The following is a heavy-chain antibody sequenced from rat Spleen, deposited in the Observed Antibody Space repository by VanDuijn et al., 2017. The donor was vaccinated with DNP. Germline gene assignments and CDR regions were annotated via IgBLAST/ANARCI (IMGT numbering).Heavy chain of an antibody. V-gene: IGHV5S10*01. Sequence: EVQLVESGGGLVQPGRSMKLSCVASGFTFSKYYMAWVRQAPTKGLEWVATIIYDGSRTYYRDSVKGRFTISRDDAKSTLYLQMDSLRSEDTATYYCATSLTGRAWGQGVMVTVSS. CDR2: IIYDGSRT. J-gene: IGHJ2*01. CDR3: ATSLTGRA. CDR1: GFTFSKYY. D-gene: IGHD5-1*01.